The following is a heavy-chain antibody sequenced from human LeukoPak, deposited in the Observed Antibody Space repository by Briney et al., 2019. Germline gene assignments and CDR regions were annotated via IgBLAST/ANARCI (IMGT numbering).Heavy chain of an antibody. D-gene: IGHD3-22*01. V-gene: IGHV3-49*03. CDR3: TRGRSYYYDSSGHLSY. J-gene: IGHJ4*02. CDR1: GFIFGDYA. Sequence: GGSLRLSCTASGFIFGDYAMSWFRQAPGKGLEWVGFIRSKAYGGTTEYAASVKGRFTISRDDSKSIAYLQMNSLKTEDTAVYYCTRGRSYYYDSSGHLSYWGQGTLVTVSS. CDR2: IRSKAYGGTT.